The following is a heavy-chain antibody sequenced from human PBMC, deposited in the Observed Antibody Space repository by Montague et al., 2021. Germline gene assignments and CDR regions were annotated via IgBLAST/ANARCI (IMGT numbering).Heavy chain of an antibody. CDR1: GGSLSEYY. CDR2: VRHIGST. V-gene: IGHV4-34*01. J-gene: IGHJ4*02. D-gene: IGHD3-10*01. Sequence: SETLSLTCGVYGGSLSEYYWTWILQSPEKGLEWIVEVRHIGSTNYNPSLKSRVTMSVDKSTNQFSLKMRSVTAADTAVYYCASDRGRFDYWGQGTVVTVSS. CDR3: ASDRGRFDY.